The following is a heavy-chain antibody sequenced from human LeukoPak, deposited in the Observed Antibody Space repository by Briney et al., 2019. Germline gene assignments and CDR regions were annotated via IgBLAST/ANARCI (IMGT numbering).Heavy chain of an antibody. CDR3: AREYCSSTSCYNKYYYYYYMDV. CDR2: INHSGST. J-gene: IGHJ6*03. V-gene: IGHV4-34*01. CDR1: GGSFSGYY. D-gene: IGHD2-2*02. Sequence: SETLSLTCAVYGGSFSGYYWSWIRQPPGKGLEWIGEINHSGSTNYNPSLKSRVTISVDTSKNQFSLKLSSVTAADTAVYYCAREYCSSTSCYNKYYYYYYMDVWGKGTTVTVSS.